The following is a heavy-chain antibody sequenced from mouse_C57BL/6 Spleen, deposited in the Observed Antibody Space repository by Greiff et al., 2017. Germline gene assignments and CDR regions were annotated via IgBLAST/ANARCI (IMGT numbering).Heavy chain of an antibody. CDR1: GYAFSSSW. V-gene: IGHV1-82*01. Sequence: VQLQPSGPELVKPGASVKISCKASGYAFSSSWLNWVKQRPGKGLEWIGRIYPGDGDTNYNGKFKGKATLTADKSSSTAYMQLSILTSEDSAVYFCARTPFTTVVSYYAMDYWGQGTSVTVSS. J-gene: IGHJ4*01. CDR3: ARTPFTTVVSYYAMDY. D-gene: IGHD1-1*01. CDR2: IYPGDGDT.